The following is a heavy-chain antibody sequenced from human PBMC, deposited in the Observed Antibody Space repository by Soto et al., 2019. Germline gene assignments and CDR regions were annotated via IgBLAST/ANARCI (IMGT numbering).Heavy chain of an antibody. CDR1: GGSISSGGYY. D-gene: IGHD2-15*01. V-gene: IGHV4-31*03. CDR3: ARGPPRGYCSGGSCYSDY. J-gene: IGHJ4*02. CDR2: IYYSGST. Sequence: SETLSLTCTVSGGSISSGGYYWSWIRQHPGKGLEWIGYIYYSGSTYYNPSLKSRVTISVDTSKNQFSLKLSSVTAADTAVYYCARGPPRGYCSGGSCYSDYWGQGTLVTVSS.